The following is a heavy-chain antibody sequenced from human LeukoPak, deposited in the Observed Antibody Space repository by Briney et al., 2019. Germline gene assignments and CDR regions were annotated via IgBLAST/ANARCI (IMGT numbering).Heavy chain of an antibody. CDR1: GYTFTSYG. Sequence: GASVKVSCKASGYTFTSYGISWVRQAPGQGLEWMGWISAYNGNTNYAQKLQGRVTMTTDTSTSTAYMELRSLRSDDTAVYYCASTEPNYDFWSGYYWGQGTLATVSS. CDR2: ISAYNGNT. V-gene: IGHV1-18*01. J-gene: IGHJ4*02. CDR3: ASTEPNYDFWSGYY. D-gene: IGHD3-3*01.